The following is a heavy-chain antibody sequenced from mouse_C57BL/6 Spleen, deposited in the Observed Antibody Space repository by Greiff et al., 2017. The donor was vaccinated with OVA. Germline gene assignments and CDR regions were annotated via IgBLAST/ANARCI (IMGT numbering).Heavy chain of an antibody. Sequence: EVQLQQSGPELVKPGASVKISCKASGYTFTDSYMNWVKQSHGKSLEWIGDINPNNGGTSYNQQFKGKATLTGDKSSSTAYMELRSLTSDDSAVYYGARSDYGSSYEDYWGQGTTLTVSS. CDR2: INPNNGGT. J-gene: IGHJ2*01. V-gene: IGHV1-26*01. CDR3: ARSDYGSSYEDY. CDR1: GYTFTDSY. D-gene: IGHD1-1*01.